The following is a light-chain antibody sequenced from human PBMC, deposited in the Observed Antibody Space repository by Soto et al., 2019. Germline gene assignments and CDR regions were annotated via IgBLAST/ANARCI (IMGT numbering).Light chain of an antibody. CDR3: AAWDDSLNGRV. CDR2: KSN. Sequence: QSVLTQPPSASATPGQRVTISCSGSSSNIGSNTVNWYQQLPGTAPKLLMYKSNQRPSGVPDRFSGTKSGTSASLAISGLRSEDEADYYCAAWDDSLNGRVFGGGTKLTVL. CDR1: SSNIGSNT. J-gene: IGLJ3*02. V-gene: IGLV1-44*01.